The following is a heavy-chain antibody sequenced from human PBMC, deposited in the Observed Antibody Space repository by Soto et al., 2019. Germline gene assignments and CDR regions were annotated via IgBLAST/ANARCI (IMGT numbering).Heavy chain of an antibody. Sequence: ASVKVSCKASGYTFTSYYMRWVRQAPGQGLEWMGIINPSGGSTSYAQKFQGRVTMTRDTSTSTVYMELSSLRSEDTAVYYCNFVSSTGKTDAFDIWGQGTMVTVSS. CDR3: NFVSSTGKTDAFDI. V-gene: IGHV1-46*01. CDR2: INPSGGST. D-gene: IGHD3-10*01. CDR1: GYTFTSYY. J-gene: IGHJ3*02.